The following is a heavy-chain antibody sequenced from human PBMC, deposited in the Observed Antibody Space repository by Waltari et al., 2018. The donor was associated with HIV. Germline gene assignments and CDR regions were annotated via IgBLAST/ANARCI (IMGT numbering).Heavy chain of an antibody. CDR2: IYYSGST. J-gene: IGHJ4*02. D-gene: IGHD6-19*01. V-gene: IGHV4-59*01. CDR1: GGSISNYY. CDR3: ARGHIEVAGFFDY. Sequence: QVQLQESGPGLVKPSETLSLTCSVSGGSISNYYWSWIRQPPGKGLEWIAYIYYSGSTNYNPYLKMRVTISVDTSENQFSPNLTSVTAADTAVYYCARGHIEVAGFFDYWGQGVLVSVSS.